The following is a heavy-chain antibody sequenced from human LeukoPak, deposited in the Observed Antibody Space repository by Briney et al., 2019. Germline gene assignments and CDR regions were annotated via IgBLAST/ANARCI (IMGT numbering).Heavy chain of an antibody. CDR1: GGSISSYY. D-gene: IGHD1-26*01. V-gene: IGHV4-4*07. CDR3: ARNGGSGTYYDGSFDY. CDR2: IYTSGSI. Sequence: SETLSLTCTVSGGSISSYYWSWIRQSAGKGLEWIGRIYTSGSINYNPSLKSRVTMSVDTSKNQFSLKLSSVTAADTAVYYCARNGGSGTYYDGSFDYWGQGTLVTVSS. J-gene: IGHJ4*02.